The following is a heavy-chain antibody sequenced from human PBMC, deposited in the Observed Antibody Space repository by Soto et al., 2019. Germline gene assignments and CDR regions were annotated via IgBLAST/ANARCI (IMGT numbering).Heavy chain of an antibody. CDR2: IKTNTEGGTT. CDR3: TIGSVEGV. J-gene: IGHJ6*02. Sequence: EVQLVESGGGFIYPGGSLRLSCAASGLTISNAWMNWVRQAPGKGLEWVGRIKTNTEGGTTDYAAAVKGRFTVSRDDSENTLYLQLNILKTEDTAVYYCTIGSVEGVWGQGTTVTVSS. V-gene: IGHV3-15*07. CDR1: GLTISNAW. D-gene: IGHD2-15*01.